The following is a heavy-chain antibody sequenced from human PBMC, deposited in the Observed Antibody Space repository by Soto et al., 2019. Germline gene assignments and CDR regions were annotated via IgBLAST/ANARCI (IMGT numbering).Heavy chain of an antibody. Sequence: ASVKVSCKASGGTFSTSAISWVRQAPGQGLEWMGGIMPIFRTADYAQKFQGRVTITADESTSTSYLELSSLRSEDTAVYYCARGPEIFDYWGQGTLVTVSS. V-gene: IGHV1-69*13. CDR1: GGTFSTSA. J-gene: IGHJ4*02. CDR2: IMPIFRTA. CDR3: ARGPEIFDY.